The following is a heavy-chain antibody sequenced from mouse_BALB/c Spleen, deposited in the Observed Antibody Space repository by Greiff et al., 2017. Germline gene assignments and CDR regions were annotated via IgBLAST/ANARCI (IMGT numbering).Heavy chain of an antibody. Sequence: EVQLQQSGAELVKPGASVKLSCTASGFNIKDTYMHWVKQRPEQGLEWIGRIDPANGNTKYDPKFQGKATITADTSSNTAYLQLSSLTSEDTAVYYCARWVLRNAMDYWGQGTSVTVSS. V-gene: IGHV14-3*02. CDR3: ARWVLRNAMDY. CDR2: IDPANGNT. J-gene: IGHJ4*01. D-gene: IGHD1-1*01. CDR1: GFNIKDTY.